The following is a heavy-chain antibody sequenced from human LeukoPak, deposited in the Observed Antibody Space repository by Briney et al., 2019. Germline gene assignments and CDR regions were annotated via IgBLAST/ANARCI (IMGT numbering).Heavy chain of an antibody. J-gene: IGHJ4*02. CDR3: ARDNAHDSQPLDY. CDR2: ISSSSSYI. Sequence: GGSLRLSCAASGFTFSSYSMNWVRQAPGKGLEWVSSISSSSSYIYYADSVKGRFTISRDNAKNSLYLQMNSLRAEDTAVYYCARDNAHDSQPLDYWGQGTLVTVSS. CDR1: GFTFSSYS. V-gene: IGHV3-21*01. D-gene: IGHD1-14*01.